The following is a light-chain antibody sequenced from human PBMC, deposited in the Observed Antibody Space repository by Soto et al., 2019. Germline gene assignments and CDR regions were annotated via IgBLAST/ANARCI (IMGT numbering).Light chain of an antibody. J-gene: IGKJ3*01. CDR1: HNIGTY. V-gene: IGKV1-39*01. Sequence: DIQMTQSPSSLSASVGDRVTITCRASHNIGTYLNWYQRKPGKAPNLLIYAASTLQSGVPSRFSGSGSGTDFTLTISSLQPEDFATYNCQQSYTTPLFTFGPGTKVDIK. CDR3: QQSYTTPLFT. CDR2: AAS.